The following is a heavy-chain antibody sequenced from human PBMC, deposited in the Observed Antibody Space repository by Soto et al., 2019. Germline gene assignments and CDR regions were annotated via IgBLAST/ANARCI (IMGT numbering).Heavy chain of an antibody. Sequence: SETLSLTCTVSGGSISSYYWSWIRQPPGKGLEWIGYIYYSGSTNYNPSLKSRVTISVDTSKNQFSLKLSSVTAADTAVYYCARLSDYDSWRGRGYGMDVWGQGNTVTVSS. J-gene: IGHJ6*02. CDR2: IYYSGST. CDR3: ARLSDYDSWRGRGYGMDV. V-gene: IGHV4-59*01. CDR1: GGSISSYY. D-gene: IGHD3-3*01.